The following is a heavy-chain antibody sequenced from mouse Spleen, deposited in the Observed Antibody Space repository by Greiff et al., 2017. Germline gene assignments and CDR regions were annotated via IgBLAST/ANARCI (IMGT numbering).Heavy chain of an antibody. CDR2: IDPANGNT. D-gene: IGHD2-10*01. J-gene: IGHJ2*01. Sequence: VQLQQSGAELVRPGASVKLSCTASGFNIKDYYMHWVKQRPEQGLEWIGRIDPANGNTKYAPKFQGKATITADTSSNTAYLQLSSLTSEDTAIYYCAPYCGGFDYWGPGTTLTVSS. V-gene: IGHV14-3*01. CDR1: GFNIKDYY. CDR3: APYCGGFDY.